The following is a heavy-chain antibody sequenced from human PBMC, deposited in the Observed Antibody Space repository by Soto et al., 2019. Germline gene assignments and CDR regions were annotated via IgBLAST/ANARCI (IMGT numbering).Heavy chain of an antibody. V-gene: IGHV3-23*01. Sequence: EVQLLESGGGLVQPGGSLRLSCAASGFTFSSYAMSWVHQAPGKGLEWVSAISGSGGSIYYADSVKGRFTISRDNSKNTLYLQMNSLRAEDTAVYYCAKEGDYYDSSGFPGRYWGQGTLVTVSS. D-gene: IGHD3-22*01. J-gene: IGHJ4*02. CDR2: ISGSGGSI. CDR1: GFTFSSYA. CDR3: AKEGDYYDSSGFPGRY.